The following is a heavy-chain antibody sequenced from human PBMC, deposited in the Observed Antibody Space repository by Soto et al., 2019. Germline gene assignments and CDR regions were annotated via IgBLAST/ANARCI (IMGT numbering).Heavy chain of an antibody. D-gene: IGHD5-12*01. CDR2: ISYDGSNK. J-gene: IGHJ3*02. CDR1: GFTFSSYG. Sequence: QVQLVESGGGVVQPGRSLRLSCAASGFTFSSYGMHWVRQAPGKGLEWVAVISYDGSNKYYADSVKGRFTISRDNTKNTLYLQMDSLRAEDTAVYYCAKDSVEMATIAVLENAFDIWDQVTMVTVSS. CDR3: AKDSVEMATIAVLENAFDI. V-gene: IGHV3-30*18.